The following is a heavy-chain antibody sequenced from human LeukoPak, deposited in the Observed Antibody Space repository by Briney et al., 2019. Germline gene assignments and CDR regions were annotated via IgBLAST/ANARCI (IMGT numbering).Heavy chain of an antibody. CDR1: GFTFSGHW. D-gene: IGHD1-14*01. J-gene: IGHJ4*02. CDR3: TRDRSRAEDD. V-gene: IGHV3-7*01. CDR2: INQGGSDK. Sequence: GGSLRLSCAASGFTFSGHWMSWVRQAPGKGLEWVANINQGGSDKYYVDSVKGRFTISRDNANNLLYLEMNSLRGEDTAVYYCTRDRSRAEDDWGQGTLVTVSS.